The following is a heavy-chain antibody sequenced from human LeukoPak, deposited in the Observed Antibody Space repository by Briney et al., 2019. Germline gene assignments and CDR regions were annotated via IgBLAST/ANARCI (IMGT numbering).Heavy chain of an antibody. J-gene: IGHJ4*02. CDR1: GYTFTSNY. Sequence: ASLKVSCKASGYTFTSNYIHWVRQAPGQGLEWMGMIYPRDGSTSYAQKFQGRVTVTRDTSTSTVHMELSGLRSGDTAVYYCARDQEGFDYWGQGTLVTVSS. CDR2: IYPRDGST. V-gene: IGHV1-46*01. CDR3: ARDQEGFDY.